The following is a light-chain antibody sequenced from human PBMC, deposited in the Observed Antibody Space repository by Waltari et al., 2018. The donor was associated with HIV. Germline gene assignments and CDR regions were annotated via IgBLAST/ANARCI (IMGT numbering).Light chain of an antibody. CDR2: DEE. J-gene: IGLJ2*01. Sequence: QSVLTQPPSVSAAPGQTVTISCSRSGSNFGNDNVSCYRQFPGPAPQLLRYDEERRPAWISDRFAASNSGTSATLGITGRHAGDDADYYCETWDSSLSIMIFGGGTKVTVL. CDR1: GSNFGNDN. V-gene: IGLV1-51*01. CDR3: ETWDSSLSIMI.